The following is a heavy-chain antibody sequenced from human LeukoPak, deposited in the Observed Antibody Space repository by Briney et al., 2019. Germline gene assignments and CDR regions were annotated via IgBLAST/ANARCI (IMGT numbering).Heavy chain of an antibody. CDR2: IYSGGSI. CDR1: GFTFSNYA. J-gene: IGHJ4*02. Sequence: GGSLRLSCAASGFTFSNYAMSWVRQAPGKGLEWVSVIYSGGSIYHADSVKGRFTISRDNSKNTLYLQMDSLRAEDTAVYYCARDSVGAGYSDYWGQGTLVTVSS. D-gene: IGHD1-26*01. CDR3: ARDSVGAGYSDY. V-gene: IGHV3-23*03.